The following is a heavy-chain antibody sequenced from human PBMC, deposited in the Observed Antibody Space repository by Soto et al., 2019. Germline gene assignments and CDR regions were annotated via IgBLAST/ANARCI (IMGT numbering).Heavy chain of an antibody. CDR2: ISSSGSTI. D-gene: IGHD2-21*01. V-gene: IGHV3-11*01. CDR1: GFTFSDYS. Sequence: QVQLVESGGGSVKPGESLRLSCAASGFTFSDYSMNWIRQAPGRGLEWVSYISSSGSTIYYADSVKGRFTISRDNAKNSQYLQMNSLRAEDTAVDYCARRLVTGRCFDPWGQGTLVTVSS. J-gene: IGHJ5*02. CDR3: ARRLVTGRCFDP.